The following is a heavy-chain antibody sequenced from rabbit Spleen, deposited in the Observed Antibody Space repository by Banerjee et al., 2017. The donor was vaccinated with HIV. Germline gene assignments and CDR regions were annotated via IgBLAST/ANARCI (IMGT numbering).Heavy chain of an antibody. CDR2: IDVSKRGNT. V-gene: IGHV1S45*01. Sequence: QEQLEESGGDLVKPEGSLTLTCTASGFSFSSSYWICWVRQAPGKGLEWIACIDVSKRGNTYYASWTKGRFTISETSSTTVTLQMTSLTAADTATYFCARDLVAVIGWNFNLWGPGTLVTVS. D-gene: IGHD1-1*01. J-gene: IGHJ4*01. CDR3: ARDLVAVIGWNFNL. CDR1: GFSFSSSYW.